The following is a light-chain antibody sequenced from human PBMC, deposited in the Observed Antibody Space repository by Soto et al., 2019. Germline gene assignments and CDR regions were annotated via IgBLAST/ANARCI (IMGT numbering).Light chain of an antibody. CDR3: AAWDDRLSGYV. J-gene: IGLJ1*01. Sequence: SYELTQPPSVSVAPGQTARITCGGNNIGSKSVHWYQQKPGQAPVLVVYDDNDRPSGIPERFSGSDSGNTATLTISRVEAGDEADYYCAAWDDRLSGYVFGTGTKVTVL. V-gene: IGLV3-21*02. CDR2: DDN. CDR1: NIGSKS.